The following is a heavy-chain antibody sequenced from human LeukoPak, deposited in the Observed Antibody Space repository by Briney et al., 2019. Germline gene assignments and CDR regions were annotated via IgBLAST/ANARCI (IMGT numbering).Heavy chain of an antibody. D-gene: IGHD3-10*01. CDR2: IYTSGTT. V-gene: IGHV4-4*07. Sequence: SETLSLTCTVSGGSTINYFRSWIRQPAGRGLEWIGHIYTSGTTHYNPSLKNRVTISLDTSKSQFSLQLNSVTAADSAVYYCARAEGSGSGAYTLDYGGQGILVTVSP. J-gene: IGHJ4*02. CDR3: ARAEGSGSGAYTLDY. CDR1: GGSTINYF.